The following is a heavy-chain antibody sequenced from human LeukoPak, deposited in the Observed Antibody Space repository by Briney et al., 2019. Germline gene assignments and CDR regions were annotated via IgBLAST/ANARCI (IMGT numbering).Heavy chain of an antibody. CDR1: GFTFSSYS. CDR2: ISSSSSSYK. V-gene: IGHV3-21*04. J-gene: IGHJ4*02. D-gene: IGHD1-26*01. Sequence: GGSLRLSCAASGFTFSSYSMNWVRQAPGKGLEWVSSISSSSSSYKYYADSVKGRFTISRDNAKNSLYLQMNSLRAEDTAVYYCARSLDSGSVTFDYWGQGTLVTVSS. CDR3: ARSLDSGSVTFDY.